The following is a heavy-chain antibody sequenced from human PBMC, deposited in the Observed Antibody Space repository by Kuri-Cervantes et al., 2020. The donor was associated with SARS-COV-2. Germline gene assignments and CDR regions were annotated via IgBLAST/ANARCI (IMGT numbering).Heavy chain of an antibody. D-gene: IGHD1-26*01. CDR2: IWYDGSNK. Sequence: GESLKISCAASGFTFSSYGMHWVRQAPGKGLEWVAVIWYDGSNKYYADSVKGRFTISRDNSKNTLHLQMNSLRAEDTAVYYCARSPVWEGYFDFWGQGTLVTVSS. V-gene: IGHV3-33*01. CDR3: ARSPVWEGYFDF. J-gene: IGHJ4*02. CDR1: GFTFSSYG.